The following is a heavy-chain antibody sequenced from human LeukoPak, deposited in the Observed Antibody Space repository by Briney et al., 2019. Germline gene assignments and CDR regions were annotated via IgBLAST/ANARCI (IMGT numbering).Heavy chain of an antibody. CDR3: TTDVRRTMVRGVIPDY. CDR2: IKSKTDGGTI. D-gene: IGHD3-10*01. CDR1: GFTFSNAW. Sequence: GGSLRLSCAASGFTFSNAWMSWVRQAPGKGLEWVGRIKSKTDGGTIDYAAPVKGRFTISRDDSKNTLYLQMNSLKTEDTAVYYCTTDVRRTMVRGVIPDYWGQGTLVTVSS. V-gene: IGHV3-15*01. J-gene: IGHJ4*02.